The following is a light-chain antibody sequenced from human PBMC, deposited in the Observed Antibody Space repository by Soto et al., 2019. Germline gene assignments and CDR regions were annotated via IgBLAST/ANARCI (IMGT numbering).Light chain of an antibody. J-gene: IGKJ2*01. CDR2: GAS. CDR1: QSVSDN. CDR3: QQSNSWPYT. Sequence: EVVMTQSPATLSVSPGERVTLSCRASQSVSDNLAWYQHKPGQAPKLLIYGASTRATTIPARFSGSGSGTEFTLTIRSLQSEDFAVYYCQQSNSWPYTFGQGTKLDIK. V-gene: IGKV3-15*01.